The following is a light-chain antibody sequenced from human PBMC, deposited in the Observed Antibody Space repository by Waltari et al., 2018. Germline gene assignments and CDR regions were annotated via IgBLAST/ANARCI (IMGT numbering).Light chain of an antibody. V-gene: IGKV1-5*03. CDR2: KSS. CDR1: QSISSW. Sequence: DIQMTQSPSTLSASVGDRVTITCRASQSISSWLAWYQQKPGKAPKLLIYKSSSLESGVPSRFRGSGSGTEFTLTISSLQAEDVAVYYCLQYFGTPRTFGQGTKLEIK. CDR3: LQYFGTPRT. J-gene: IGKJ2*01.